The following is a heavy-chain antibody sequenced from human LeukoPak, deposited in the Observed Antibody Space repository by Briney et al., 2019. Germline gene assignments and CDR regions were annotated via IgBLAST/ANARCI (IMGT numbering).Heavy chain of an antibody. CDR2: INTNTGNP. V-gene: IGHV7-4-1*01. Sequence: GASVKVSCKASGYTFTSYAKNWVRQAPGQGLEWMGWINTNTGNPTYAQGFTGRFVFSLDTSVSTAYLQICSLKAEDTAVYYCASLTSGYDSDYWGQGTLVTVSS. CDR1: GYTFTSYA. J-gene: IGHJ4*02. CDR3: ASLTSGYDSDY. D-gene: IGHD5-12*01.